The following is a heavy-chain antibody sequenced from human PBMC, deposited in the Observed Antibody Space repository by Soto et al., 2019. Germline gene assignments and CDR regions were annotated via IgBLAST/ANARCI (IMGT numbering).Heavy chain of an antibody. D-gene: IGHD5-18*01. CDR1: GGSISSSSYY. Sequence: SETLSLTCTVSGGSISSSSYYWGWIRQPPGQGLEWIGSIYYSGSTYYNPSLKSRVTISVDTSKNQFSLKLSSVTAADTAVYYCARLRPTDTAMADYWGQGTLVTVSS. CDR2: IYYSGST. CDR3: ARLRPTDTAMADY. V-gene: IGHV4-39*01. J-gene: IGHJ4*02.